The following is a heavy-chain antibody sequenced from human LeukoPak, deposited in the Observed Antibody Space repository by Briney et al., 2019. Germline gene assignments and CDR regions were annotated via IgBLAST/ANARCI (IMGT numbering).Heavy chain of an antibody. CDR1: GGSISSGDYY. CDR2: IYYSGST. CDR3: ARTVDETYYDFWSGPR. D-gene: IGHD3-3*01. V-gene: IGHV4-30-4*01. J-gene: IGHJ4*02. Sequence: SETLSLTCTVSGGSISSGDYYWSWIRQPPGKGLEWIGYIYYSGSTYYNPSLKSRVTISVDTSRNQLSLKLSSVTAADTAVYYCARTVDETYYDFWSGPRWGQGTLVTVSS.